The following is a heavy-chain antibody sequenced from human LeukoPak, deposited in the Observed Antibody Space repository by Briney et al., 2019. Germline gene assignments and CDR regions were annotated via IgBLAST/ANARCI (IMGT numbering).Heavy chain of an antibody. V-gene: IGHV4-4*02. J-gene: IGHJ4*02. CDR2: IYHSGSP. CDR3: ATVLYYDSSGYER. Sequence: SETLSLTCAVSGGSISSNNWWGWVRQPPGKGLEWIGEIYHSGSPNYNPSLKSRVTISADTSKNQFSLKLSSVTAADTAMYYCATVLYYDSSGYERWGQGTLVTVSS. CDR1: GGSISSNNW. D-gene: IGHD3-22*01.